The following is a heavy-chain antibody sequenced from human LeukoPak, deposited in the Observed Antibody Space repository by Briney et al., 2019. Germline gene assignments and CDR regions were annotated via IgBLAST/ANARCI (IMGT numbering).Heavy chain of an antibody. Sequence: PGGSLRLSCAASGFTFGSYGMHWVRQAPGKGLEWVSRINTDGSSTSYADSVKGRFTISRDNAKNTLYLQMNSLRAEDTAVYYCARVGPVTPLWYFDLWGRGKLVTVSS. CDR2: INTDGSST. CDR3: ARVGPVTPLWYFDL. V-gene: IGHV3-74*01. D-gene: IGHD2-21*02. CDR1: GFTFGSYG. J-gene: IGHJ2*01.